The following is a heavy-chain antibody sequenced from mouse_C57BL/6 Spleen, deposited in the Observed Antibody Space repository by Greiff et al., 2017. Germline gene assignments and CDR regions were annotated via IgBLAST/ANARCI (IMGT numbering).Heavy chain of an antibody. CDR2: INPNNGGT. CDR3: ARRNTVVESAMDY. V-gene: IGHV1-22*01. CDR1: GYTFTDYN. Sequence: VQLQQSGPELVKPGASVKMSCKASGYTFTDYNMHWVKQSHGKSLEWIGYINPNNGGTSYNQKFKGKATLTVNKSSSTAYMELRDLTSENSAVYYCARRNTVVESAMDYWGQGTSVTVSS. J-gene: IGHJ4*01. D-gene: IGHD1-1*01.